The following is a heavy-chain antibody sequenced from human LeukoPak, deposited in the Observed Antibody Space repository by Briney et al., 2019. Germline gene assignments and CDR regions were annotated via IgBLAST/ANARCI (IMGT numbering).Heavy chain of an antibody. Sequence: SETLSLTCAVSGGSVSSPTWWTWVRQPPGKGLEWIGEIYYSGSTTYNPSLRSRVTLSVDKSKNQFSLKVKTVTAADTAVYYCARHSSGWYDYWGQGTSVTVSS. D-gene: IGHD6-19*01. CDR1: GGSVSSPTW. V-gene: IGHV4-4*02. J-gene: IGHJ4*02. CDR2: IYYSGST. CDR3: ARHSSGWYDY.